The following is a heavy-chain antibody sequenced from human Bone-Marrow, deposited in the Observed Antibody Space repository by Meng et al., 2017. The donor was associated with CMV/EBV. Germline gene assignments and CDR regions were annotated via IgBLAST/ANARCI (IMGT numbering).Heavy chain of an antibody. CDR1: GYTFTSYY. V-gene: IGHV1-46*01. D-gene: IGHD2-2*02. CDR3: ARDLKEDCSSTSCYRDYYYYGMDV. CDR2: INPSGGST. Sequence: ASVKVSCKASGYTFTSYYMHWVRQAPGQGLEWMGIINPSGGSTSYAQKFQGRVTMTTDTSASTAYMELRSLRSDDTAVYYCARDLKEDCSSTSCYRDYYYYGMDVWGQGTTVTVSS. J-gene: IGHJ6*02.